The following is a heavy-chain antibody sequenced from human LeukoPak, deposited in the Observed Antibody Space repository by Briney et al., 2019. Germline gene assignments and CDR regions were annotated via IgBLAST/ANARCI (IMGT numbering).Heavy chain of an antibody. D-gene: IGHD6-19*01. V-gene: IGHV4-59*12. CDR3: ARGQEIAVAGTCDY. CDR1: GGAISSYY. Sequence: SETLSLTCTVSGGAISSYYWSWIRQPPGKGLEWIGYIYYSGSTNYNPSLKSRVTISVDTSKNQFSLKLSSVTAADTAVYYCARGQEIAVAGTCDYWGQGTLVTVSS. J-gene: IGHJ4*02. CDR2: IYYSGST.